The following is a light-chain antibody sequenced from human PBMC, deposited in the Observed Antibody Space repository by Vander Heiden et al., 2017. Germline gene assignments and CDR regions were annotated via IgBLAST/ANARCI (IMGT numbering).Light chain of an antibody. CDR3: CSYAGSYTWV. CDR2: DVS. J-gene: IGLJ3*02. V-gene: IGLV2-11*01. Sequence: QSALTQPRSVSGSPGQSVTISCTGTSSDVGGYNYVSWYQQHPGKAPKLMIYDVSKRPSGVPDRFSGSKSGNTASLTISGLQAEDEADDDCCSYAGSYTWVFGGGTKLT. CDR1: SSDVGGYNY.